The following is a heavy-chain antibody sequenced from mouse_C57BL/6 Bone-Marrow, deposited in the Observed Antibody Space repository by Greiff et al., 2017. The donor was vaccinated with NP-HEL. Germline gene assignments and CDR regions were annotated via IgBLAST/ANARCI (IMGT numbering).Heavy chain of an antibody. CDR3: VRHLKELGGEFAY. J-gene: IGHJ3*01. CDR2: IRSKSNNYAT. CDR1: GFSFNTYA. Sequence: EVQGVESGGGLVQPKGSLKLSCAASGFSFNTYAMNWVRQAPGKGLEWVARIRSKSNNYATYYADSVKDRFTISRDDSESMLYLQMNNLKTEDTAMYYCVRHLKELGGEFAYWGQGTLVTVSA. D-gene: IGHD4-1*01. V-gene: IGHV10-1*01.